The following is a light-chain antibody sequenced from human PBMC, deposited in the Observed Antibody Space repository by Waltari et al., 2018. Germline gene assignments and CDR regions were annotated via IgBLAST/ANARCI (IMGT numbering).Light chain of an antibody. Sequence: DIVLTQSPATLSLSPGERATIACMASQSVTNYLAWYQLKPGQAPRLLIYDASNRATGIPARFSGSGSGTDFTLTISNLEPEDSAVYYCQQRSKWPLTFGGGTKVEIK. CDR2: DAS. CDR3: QQRSKWPLT. V-gene: IGKV3-11*01. CDR1: QSVTNY. J-gene: IGKJ4*01.